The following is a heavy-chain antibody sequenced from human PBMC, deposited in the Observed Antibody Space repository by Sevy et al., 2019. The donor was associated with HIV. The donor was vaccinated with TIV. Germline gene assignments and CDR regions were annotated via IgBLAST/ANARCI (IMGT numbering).Heavy chain of an antibody. CDR3: TLKHPGYYYGMDV. J-gene: IGHJ6*02. V-gene: IGHV3-15*01. CDR1: GFTFSNAW. Sequence: GGYLRLSCAASGFTFSNAWMSWVRQAPGKGLEWVGRIKSKTDGGTTDYAAPVKGRFTISRDDSKNTLYLQMNSLKTEDTAVYYCTLKHPGYYYGMDVWGQGTTVTVSS. D-gene: IGHD3-10*01. CDR2: IKSKTDGGTT.